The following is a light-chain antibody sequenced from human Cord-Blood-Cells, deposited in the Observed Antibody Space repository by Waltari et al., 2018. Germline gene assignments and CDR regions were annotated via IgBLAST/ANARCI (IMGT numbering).Light chain of an antibody. CDR1: SSDVGSYNL. CDR3: CSYAGSSTWV. CDR2: EGS. V-gene: IGLV2-23*01. J-gene: IGLJ3*02. Sequence: QSALTQPASVSGSPGQSLTISCTGTSSDVGSYNLVPWYQQHPGKAPKHMIYEGSKRPSGVSNRFSGSKSGNTASLTISGLQAEDEADYYCCSYAGSSTWVFGGGTKLTVL.